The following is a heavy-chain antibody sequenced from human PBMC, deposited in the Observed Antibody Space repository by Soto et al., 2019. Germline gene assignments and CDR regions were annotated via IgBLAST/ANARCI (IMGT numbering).Heavy chain of an antibody. CDR2: INSGSDTI. Sequence: EVQLVGSGGGLVQPGGSLRLSCAASGFTLSAYSMNWVRQAPGKGLEWISFINSGSDTIYYGDSVKGRFTISRDNAKNALYLQMYSLRDDDTAVYYCARPHLDRPTYYGLDVWGQGTTVTVSS. CDR3: ARPHLDRPTYYGLDV. CDR1: GFTLSAYS. D-gene: IGHD3-16*01. J-gene: IGHJ6*02. V-gene: IGHV3-48*02.